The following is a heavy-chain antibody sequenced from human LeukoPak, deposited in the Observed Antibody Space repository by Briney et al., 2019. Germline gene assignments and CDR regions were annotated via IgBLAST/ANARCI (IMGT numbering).Heavy chain of an antibody. J-gene: IGHJ4*02. V-gene: IGHV4-34*01. CDR2: INHSGST. CDR3: ARGMLRGRKAGYCRGGSCYSFADY. CDR1: GGSFSGYY. D-gene: IGHD2-15*01. Sequence: TSETLSLTCAVYGGSFSGYYWSWIRQPPGKGLEWIGEINHSGSTNYNPSLKSRVTISVDTSKNQFSLKLSSVTAADTAVYYCARGMLRGRKAGYCRGGSCYSFADYWGQGTLVTVSS.